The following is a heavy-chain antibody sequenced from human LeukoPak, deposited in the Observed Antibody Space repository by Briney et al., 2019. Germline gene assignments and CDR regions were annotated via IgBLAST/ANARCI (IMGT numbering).Heavy chain of an antibody. J-gene: IGHJ6*02. Sequence: ASVKVSCKASGYTFTGYYMHWVRQAPGQGLEWMGWINPNSGGTNYAQKFRGRVTMTTDTSTSTAYMELRSLRSDDTAVYYCARDDSRSSWYPNYYYYGMDVWGQGTTVTVSS. D-gene: IGHD6-13*01. CDR2: INPNSGGT. CDR1: GYTFTGYY. CDR3: ARDDSRSSWYPNYYYYGMDV. V-gene: IGHV1-2*02.